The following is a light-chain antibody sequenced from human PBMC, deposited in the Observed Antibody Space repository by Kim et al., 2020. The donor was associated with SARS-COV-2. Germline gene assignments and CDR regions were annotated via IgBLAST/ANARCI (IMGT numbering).Light chain of an antibody. V-gene: IGLV3-1*01. Sequence: YELTQPPSVSVSPGQTASITCSGDKLGDKYACWYQQKPGQSPVLVIYQDTKRPSGIPERFSGSNSGNTATLPISGTQAMDEADYYCQAWDSRTYVVFGGGTQLTVL. CDR2: QDT. CDR3: QAWDSRTYVV. J-gene: IGLJ2*01. CDR1: KLGDKY.